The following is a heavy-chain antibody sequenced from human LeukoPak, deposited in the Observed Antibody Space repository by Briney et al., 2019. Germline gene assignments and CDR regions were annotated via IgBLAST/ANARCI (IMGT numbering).Heavy chain of an antibody. V-gene: IGHV1-69*02. CDR3: ARGGSSSSWLMSY. CDR1: GGTFSSYT. D-gene: IGHD6-6*01. Sequence: SVKVSCKASGGTFSSYTISWVRQAPGQGLEWMGRIIPILGIANYAQKFQGRVTITADKSTRTAYMELSSLRSEDTAVYYCARGGSSSSWLMSYWGQGTLVTVSS. J-gene: IGHJ4*02. CDR2: IIPILGIA.